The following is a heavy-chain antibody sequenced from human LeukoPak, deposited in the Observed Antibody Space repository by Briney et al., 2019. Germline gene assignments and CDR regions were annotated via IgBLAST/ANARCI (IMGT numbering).Heavy chain of an antibody. CDR3: VGRDSSGFFDY. CDR1: GFNFNYYA. J-gene: IGHJ4*02. D-gene: IGHD3-22*01. CDR2: ISGNGGST. V-gene: IGHV3-23*01. Sequence: GGSLRLSCAASGFNFNYYAMTWVRQAPGKGLEWVSAISGNGGSTYYADSVKGRFTIFRDNSKNTLSLQMNSLRAEDTAVYYCVGRDSSGFFDYWGQGTLVTVSS.